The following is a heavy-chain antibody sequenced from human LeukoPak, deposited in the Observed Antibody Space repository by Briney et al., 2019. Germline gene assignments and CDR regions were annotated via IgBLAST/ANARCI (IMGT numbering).Heavy chain of an antibody. Sequence: SETLSLTCTVSDVSLSTGYYYWNWIRQPPGKGLEWIGYISYSGSTYYNPSLKSRVAISVDTSKNQFSLKLTFLTAADTAVYYCARESHSRYYYFDYWGQGTLVTVSS. CDR3: ARESHSRYYYFDY. CDR1: DVSLSTGYYY. J-gene: IGHJ4*02. V-gene: IGHV4-30-4*01. CDR2: ISYSGST. D-gene: IGHD6-13*01.